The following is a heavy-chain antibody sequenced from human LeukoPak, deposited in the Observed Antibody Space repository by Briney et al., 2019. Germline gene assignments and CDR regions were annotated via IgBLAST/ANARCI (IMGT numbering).Heavy chain of an antibody. J-gene: IGHJ4*02. Sequence: GGSLRLSCAASGFTFSDYYMSWIRQAPGKGLEWVSYISSRGTTIYYADSVKGRFTISRDNAKNSLYLQMNSLRAEDTAVYYCARDATSRKSPYGDYGDYWGQGTLVTVSS. CDR1: GFTFSDYY. V-gene: IGHV3-11*04. CDR3: ARDATSRKSPYGDYGDY. D-gene: IGHD4-17*01. CDR2: ISSRGTTI.